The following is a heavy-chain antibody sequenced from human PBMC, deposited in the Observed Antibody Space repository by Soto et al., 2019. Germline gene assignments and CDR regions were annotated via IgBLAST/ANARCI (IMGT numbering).Heavy chain of an antibody. J-gene: IGHJ4*02. CDR3: ARGPPNSI. V-gene: IGHV4-30-2*01. CDR2: IYHSGST. CDR1: GGSISSGGYS. Sequence: SETLSLTCAVSGGSISSGGYSWSRIRQPPGKGLEWIGYIYHSGSTYYNPSLKSRVTISVDRSKNQFSLKLSSVTAADTAVYYCARGPPNSIWGQGTLVTVSS. D-gene: IGHD3-22*01.